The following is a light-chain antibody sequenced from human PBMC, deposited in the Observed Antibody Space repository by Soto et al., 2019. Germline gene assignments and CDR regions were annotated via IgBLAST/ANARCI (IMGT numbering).Light chain of an antibody. CDR2: DVS. CDR1: SSDVGGYNY. J-gene: IGLJ1*01. CDR3: CSYAGSYTPLG. Sequence: QSVLTQPRSVSGSPGQSVTISCTGTSSDVGGYNYVSWYQQHPGKAPKLMIYDVSKRPSGVPDRFSGSKSGNTASLTISGLQAEDEADYYCCSYAGSYTPLGFGTGTKLTVL. V-gene: IGLV2-11*01.